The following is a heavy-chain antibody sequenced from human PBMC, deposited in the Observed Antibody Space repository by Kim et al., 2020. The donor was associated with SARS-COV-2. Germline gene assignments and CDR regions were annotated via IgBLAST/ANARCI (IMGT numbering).Heavy chain of an antibody. V-gene: IGHV3-23*01. D-gene: IGHD2-2*01. Sequence: YADSVKGRFTISRENSKNTLYLQMNRLRAEDTAVYYCAKEFLVVPATYDYWGQGTLVTVSS. CDR3: AKEFLVVPATYDY. J-gene: IGHJ4*02.